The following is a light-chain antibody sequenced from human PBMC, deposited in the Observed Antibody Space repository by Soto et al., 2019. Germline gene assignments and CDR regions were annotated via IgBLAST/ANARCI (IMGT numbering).Light chain of an antibody. V-gene: IGLV2-8*01. CDR2: EVS. Sequence: QSALTQPPSASGSPGQSVTISCTGTSSDVGAYNYVSWYQQHPGKVPKLIIYEVSKRPSGVPDRFSGSKSGNTASLTVSGLQPEDEADYYCSSYAASNTLGVFGGGTMTVL. CDR3: SSYAASNTLGV. CDR1: SSDVGAYNY. J-gene: IGLJ3*02.